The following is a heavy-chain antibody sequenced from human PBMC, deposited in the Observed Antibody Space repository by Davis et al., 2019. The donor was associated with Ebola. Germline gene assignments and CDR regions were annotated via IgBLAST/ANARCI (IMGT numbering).Heavy chain of an antibody. CDR2: IYYSGST. J-gene: IGHJ5*02. V-gene: IGHV4-59*01. CDR3: AGGVLVPAAIGWYWFDP. Sequence: SETLSLTCTVSGGSISSYYWSWIRQPPGKGLEWIGYIYYSGSTNYNPSLKSRVTISAESSKNQFSLNLTSVTAADSAVYYCAGGVLVPAAIGWYWFDPWGQGTLVTVSS. CDR1: GGSISSYY. D-gene: IGHD2-2*02.